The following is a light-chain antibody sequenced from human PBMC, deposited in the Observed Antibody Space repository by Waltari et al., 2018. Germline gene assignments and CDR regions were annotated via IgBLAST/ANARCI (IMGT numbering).Light chain of an antibody. V-gene: IGKV1-33*01. Sequence: DTQMTQSPSSLSASVGDRVTITCQASQDIRENLNWFQQKPGKAPQVLIFDASRSQPVVPSRFSGSGSGTDFAFTISSLQPEDIGTYYCQQYANLPLTFGGGTRVEL. CDR2: DAS. CDR1: QDIREN. J-gene: IGKJ4*01. CDR3: QQYANLPLT.